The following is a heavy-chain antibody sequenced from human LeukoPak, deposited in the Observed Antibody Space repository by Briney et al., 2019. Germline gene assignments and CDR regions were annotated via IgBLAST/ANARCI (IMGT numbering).Heavy chain of an antibody. CDR1: GDSVSSNSAA. CDR3: ARGYGAYGAEYFHH. J-gene: IGHJ1*01. V-gene: IGHV6-1*01. D-gene: IGHD4-17*01. Sequence: HSQTLSLTCAISGDSVSSNSAAWNWIRQSPSRGLKWLGRKYSRSRWYHDYAVSVRSRITINPDTSKNQSSLHLNSVTPDDTAVYYCARGYGAYGAEYFHHWGQGTLVTVSS. CDR2: KYSRSRWYH.